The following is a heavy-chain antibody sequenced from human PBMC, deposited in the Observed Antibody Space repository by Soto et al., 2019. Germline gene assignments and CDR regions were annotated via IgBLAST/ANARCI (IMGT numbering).Heavy chain of an antibody. CDR3: AKDKLRYYDSSGYNANWFDT. CDR2: ISGSGGST. Sequence: GGSLRLSCAASGFTFSSYAMSWVRQAPGKGLEWVSAISGSGGSTYYADSVKGRFTISRDNSKNTLYLQMNSLRAEDTAVYYCAKDKLRYYDSSGYNANWFDTWGQGTLVTVSS. D-gene: IGHD3-22*01. J-gene: IGHJ5*02. CDR1: GFTFSSYA. V-gene: IGHV3-23*01.